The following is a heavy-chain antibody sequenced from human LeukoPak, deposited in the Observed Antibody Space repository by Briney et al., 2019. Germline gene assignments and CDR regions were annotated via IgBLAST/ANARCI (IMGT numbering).Heavy chain of an antibody. V-gene: IGHV1-2*02. CDR2: INPNSGGT. D-gene: IGHD2-2*01. Sequence: ASVKVSCKASGYTFTGYYMHWVRQAPGQGLEWMGWINPNSGGTNYAQKFQGRVTMTRDTSISTAYMELSRLRSDDTAVYYCATSRGYCSSTSCRDDYYFDYWGQGTLVTVSS. CDR3: ATSRGYCSSTSCRDDYYFDY. CDR1: GYTFTGYY. J-gene: IGHJ4*02.